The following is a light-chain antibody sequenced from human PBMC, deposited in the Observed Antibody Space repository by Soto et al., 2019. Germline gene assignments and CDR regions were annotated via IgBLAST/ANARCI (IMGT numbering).Light chain of an antibody. CDR3: QQYGSSPYT. CDR1: QSVSSSY. V-gene: IGKV3-20*01. J-gene: IGKJ2*01. Sequence: EIVLTQSPGTLSLSPGERATLSCRASQSVSSSYLAWYQQKPGQAPRLLIYGASSRATGIPDRFSGSASGTAFPLTISRLEPEDFAVYYCQQYGSSPYTFGQGTKLAIK. CDR2: GAS.